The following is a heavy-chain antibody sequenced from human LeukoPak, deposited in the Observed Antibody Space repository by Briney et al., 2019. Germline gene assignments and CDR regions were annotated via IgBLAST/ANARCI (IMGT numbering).Heavy chain of an antibody. CDR3: ARDPGVGIAVAGDAFDI. Sequence: GGSLRLSRAASGFTFSSYSMNWVRQAPGKGLEWVSSISSSSSYIYYADSVKGRFTISRDNAKNSLYLQMNSLRAEDTAVYYCARDPGVGIAVAGDAFDIWGQGTMVTVSS. CDR1: GFTFSSYS. J-gene: IGHJ3*02. CDR2: ISSSSSYI. D-gene: IGHD6-19*01. V-gene: IGHV3-21*01.